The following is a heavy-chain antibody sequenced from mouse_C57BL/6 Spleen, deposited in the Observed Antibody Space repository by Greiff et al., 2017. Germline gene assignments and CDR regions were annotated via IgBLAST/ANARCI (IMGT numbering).Heavy chain of an antibody. CDR3: ARDSNYGAWFAY. Sequence: EVQLQQSGPELVKPGASVKIPCKASGYTFTDYNMDWVKQSHGKSLEWIGDINPNNGGTIYNQKFKGKATLTVDKSSSTAYMELRSLTSEDTAVYYCARDSNYGAWFAYWGQGTLVTVSA. CDR2: INPNNGGT. D-gene: IGHD2-5*01. CDR1: GYTFTDYN. V-gene: IGHV1-18*01. J-gene: IGHJ3*01.